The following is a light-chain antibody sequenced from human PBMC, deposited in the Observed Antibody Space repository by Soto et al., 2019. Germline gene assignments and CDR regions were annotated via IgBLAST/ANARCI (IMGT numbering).Light chain of an antibody. V-gene: IGLV1-40*01. Sequence: QSVLTQPPSVSGAPGQRVTISCTGRSSNIGAGYDVHWYQQLPGTAPKLLIYGNSNRPSGVPDRFSGSKSGTSASLAITGLQAEDEADYYCQSYDSSLSGLFGTGTKLTVL. J-gene: IGLJ1*01. CDR3: QSYDSSLSGL. CDR1: SSNIGAGYD. CDR2: GNS.